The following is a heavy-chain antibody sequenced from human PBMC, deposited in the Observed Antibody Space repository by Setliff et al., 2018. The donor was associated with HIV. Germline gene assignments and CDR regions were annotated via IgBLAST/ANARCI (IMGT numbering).Heavy chain of an antibody. CDR1: GGIFSRFA. V-gene: IGHV1-69*05. CDR3: ARSLGFSLAMYTWCWYFAY. D-gene: IGHD6-13*01. Sequence: SVKVSCKASGGIFSRFAFSWVRQAPGQGLEWMGGSIPIFGTPNYAQKFQGRVTMTRDTSISTAYMELSRLRSDDTAVYYCARSLGFSLAMYTWCWYFAYWGQGTLVTVSS. CDR2: SIPIFGTP. J-gene: IGHJ4*02.